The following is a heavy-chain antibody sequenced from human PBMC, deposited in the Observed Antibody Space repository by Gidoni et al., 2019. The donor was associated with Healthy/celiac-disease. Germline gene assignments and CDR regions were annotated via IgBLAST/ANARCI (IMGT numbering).Heavy chain of an antibody. J-gene: IGHJ4*02. Sequence: QVQLVQSGAAVKKHGASVKVSCKDSGYTFTSYGISWVRQAPGQGLEWMGWISAYNGNANYAQKLQGRVTMTTDTSTSTAYMEVRSLRYDDTAVYYCARDKRGHRSFDYWGQGTLVTVSS. CDR2: ISAYNGNA. CDR1: GYTFTSYG. CDR3: ARDKRGHRSFDY. D-gene: IGHD1-1*01. V-gene: IGHV1-18*04.